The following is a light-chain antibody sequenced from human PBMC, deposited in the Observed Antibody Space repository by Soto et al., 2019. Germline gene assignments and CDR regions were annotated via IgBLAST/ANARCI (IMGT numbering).Light chain of an antibody. CDR2: KAS. J-gene: IGKJ1*01. V-gene: IGKV1-5*03. CDR1: QTISNW. CDR3: QQYNSYSQT. Sequence: IQMTQSPSTLSASVGDRVTITCRASQTISNWLAWYQQKPGKAPKLLIYKASTLESGVQSRFSGSGSGTEFTLTISSLQPEDFATYYCQQYNSYSQTFGQGTKVDI.